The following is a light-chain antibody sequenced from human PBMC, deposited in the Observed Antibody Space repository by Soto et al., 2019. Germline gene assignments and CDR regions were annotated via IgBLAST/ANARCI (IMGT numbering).Light chain of an antibody. J-gene: IGLJ3*02. CDR1: SSNIGTNY. CDR3: AAWDDSLSGVV. CDR2: GNN. V-gene: IGLV1-47*01. Sequence: QPVLTQPPSASGTPGQTVTISSSGSSSNIGTNYVSWYQQLPGTAPKLLIYGNNQRPSGVPDRFSGSRSGTSASLAISGLRSEDEADCYCAAWDDSLSGVVFGGGTKLTVL.